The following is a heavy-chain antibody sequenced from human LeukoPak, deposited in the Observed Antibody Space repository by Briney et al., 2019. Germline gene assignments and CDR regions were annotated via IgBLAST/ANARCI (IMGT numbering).Heavy chain of an antibody. CDR3: ARDMAYWISTSCPLGY. CDR2: ISWGGGST. D-gene: IGHD2-2*01. J-gene: IGHJ4*02. V-gene: IGHV3-20*04. CDR1: GFTFEDYG. Sequence: PGGSLRLSCAASGFTFEDYGMSWVRQAPGKGLEWVSGISWGGGSTGSADSVKGRFTISRDIAKNSLYLQMNSLRAEDTALYYCARDMAYWISTSCPLGYWGQGTLVTVSS.